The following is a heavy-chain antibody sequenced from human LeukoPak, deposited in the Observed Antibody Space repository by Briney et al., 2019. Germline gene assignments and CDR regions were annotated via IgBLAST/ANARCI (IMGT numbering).Heavy chain of an antibody. CDR1: GFTFSSYS. CDR2: ISSSSSTT. J-gene: IGHJ6*03. D-gene: IGHD2-21*02. CDR3: ARGLKWYYYYMDV. V-gene: IGHV3-48*01. Sequence: PGGSLRLSCAASGFTFSSYSMNWVRQAPGKGLEWVSYISSSSSTTYYADSVKGRFTISRDNANNSLYLQMNSLRAEDTAVYYCARGLKWYYYYMDVWGKGTTVTVSS.